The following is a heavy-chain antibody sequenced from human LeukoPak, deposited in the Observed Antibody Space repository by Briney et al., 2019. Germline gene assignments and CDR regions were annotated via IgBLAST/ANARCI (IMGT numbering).Heavy chain of an antibody. CDR2: IIPILGTA. J-gene: IGHJ4*02. D-gene: IGHD3-9*01. V-gene: IGHV1-69*13. CDR1: GGTFSSYA. CDR3: ATFPDDWSYFDY. Sequence: SVKVSCKASGGTFSSYAISWVRQAPGQGLEWMGGIIPILGTANYAQKFQGRVTITADESTSTAYMELSSLRSEDTAVYYCATFPDDWSYFDYWGQGTLVTVSS.